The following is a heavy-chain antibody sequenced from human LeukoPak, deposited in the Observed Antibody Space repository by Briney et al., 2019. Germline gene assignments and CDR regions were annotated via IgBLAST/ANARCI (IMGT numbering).Heavy chain of an antibody. Sequence: ASVKVSCKASGYTFTSYDINWVRQATGQGLEWMGWMNPNSGNTGYAQKFQGRVTITRNTSISTAYMELSSLRSEDTAVYYCARGSRVRRGQYYFDYWGQGTLVTVSS. CDR2: MNPNSGNT. CDR3: ARGSRVRRGQYYFDY. D-gene: IGHD1-1*01. CDR1: GYTFTSYD. V-gene: IGHV1-8*03. J-gene: IGHJ4*02.